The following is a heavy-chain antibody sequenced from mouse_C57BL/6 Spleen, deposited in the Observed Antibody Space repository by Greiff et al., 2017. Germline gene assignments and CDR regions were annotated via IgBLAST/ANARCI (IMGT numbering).Heavy chain of an antibody. Sequence: VQLQQSGPELVKPGASVKISCKASGYTFTDYYMNWVKQSHGKSLEWIGDINPNNGGTSYNQKFKGKTTLTVYKSSSTAYMELRSLTSEDSAVYYCARSYPYFDYWGQGTTRTVSS. J-gene: IGHJ2*01. CDR3: ARSYPYFDY. D-gene: IGHD6-5*01. V-gene: IGHV1-26*01. CDR2: INPNNGGT. CDR1: GYTFTDYY.